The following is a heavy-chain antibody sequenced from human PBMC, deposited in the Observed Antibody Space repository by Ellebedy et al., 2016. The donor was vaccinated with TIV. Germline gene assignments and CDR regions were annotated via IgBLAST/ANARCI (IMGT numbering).Heavy chain of an antibody. Sequence: MPGGSLRLSCTVSGGSISSYYWNWIRQPPGKGLAWIAYIFYSWSTNYNTSLKSRVTISLDTSKNHFSLRLSSVTAADTAVYYCARSPSYSSGWYPDLEEYYYYGMDVWGQGTTVTVSS. J-gene: IGHJ6*02. CDR1: GGSISSYY. V-gene: IGHV4-59*08. CDR3: ARSPSYSSGWYPDLEEYYYYGMDV. CDR2: IFYSWST. D-gene: IGHD6-19*01.